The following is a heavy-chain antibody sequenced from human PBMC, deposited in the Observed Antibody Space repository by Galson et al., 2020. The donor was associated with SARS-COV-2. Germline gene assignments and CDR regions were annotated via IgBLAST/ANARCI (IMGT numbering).Heavy chain of an antibody. Sequence: ASVKVSCKASGYTFTSYGISWVRQAPGQGLEWMGWISAYNGNTNYAQKLQGRVTMTTDTSTSTAYMELRSLSSDDTAVYYWARAAKGSSWYYYYYMDVWGKGTTVTISS. D-gene: IGHD6-13*01. CDR1: GYTFTSYG. J-gene: IGHJ6*03. V-gene: IGHV1-18*01. CDR3: ARAAKGSSWYYYYYMDV. CDR2: ISAYNGNT.